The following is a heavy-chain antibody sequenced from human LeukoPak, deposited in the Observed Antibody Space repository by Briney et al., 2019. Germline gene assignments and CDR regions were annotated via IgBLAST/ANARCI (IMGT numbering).Heavy chain of an antibody. CDR2: IKQDGSEK. D-gene: IGHD2-15*01. CDR1: GFTFSSYW. CDR3: GRVFGGTLGWAYMDV. J-gene: IGHJ6*03. V-gene: IGHV3-7*03. Sequence: GGSLRLSCAVSGFTFSSYWMSWVRQAPGKGLEWVTNIKQDGSEKYYVDSVKGRFTISRDNAKNSLYLQMDSLKTEDTAVYYCGRVFGGTLGWAYMDVWGKGTTVTVSS.